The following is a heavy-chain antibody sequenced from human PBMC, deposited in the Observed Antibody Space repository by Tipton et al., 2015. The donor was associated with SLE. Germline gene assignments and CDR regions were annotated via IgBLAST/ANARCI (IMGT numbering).Heavy chain of an antibody. CDR2: IIPVISIT. CDR1: GGTFNSFG. J-gene: IGHJ6*02. D-gene: IGHD6-19*01. V-gene: IGHV1-69*04. CDR3: ARHHGSGWLYGLDV. Sequence: QSGPEVKKTGSSVKVSCKASGGTFNSFGISWVRQAPGQGLEWMGTIIPVISITTYAQKFQGRVTITADESTSTAYMELSSLRSEDTAVYYCARHHGSGWLYGLDVWGQGTTVTVSS.